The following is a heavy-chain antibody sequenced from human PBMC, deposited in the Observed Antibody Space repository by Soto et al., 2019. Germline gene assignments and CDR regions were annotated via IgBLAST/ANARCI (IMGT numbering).Heavy chain of an antibody. Sequence: TLSLTCAVYGGFFSGYYWTWIRQPPGKGLEWIGEINHSGSTNYNPSLKSRVTISVDTSKNQFSLNLTSVTAAATAVYYCAGQGDRSYTWIYWGQGTLVTVSS. J-gene: IGHJ4*02. CDR1: GGFFSGYY. CDR2: INHSGST. CDR3: AGQGDRSYTWIY. D-gene: IGHD1-1*01. V-gene: IGHV4-34*01.